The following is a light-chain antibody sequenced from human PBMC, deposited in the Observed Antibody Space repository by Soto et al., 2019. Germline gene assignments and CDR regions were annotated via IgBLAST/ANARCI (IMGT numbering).Light chain of an antibody. Sequence: QSVLTQPASVSGSPRQSITISCTGTNSDVGSYNLVSWFQQHPGKAPKLVIYEDTKRPSGVSDRFSGSKSGNTASLTISGLQAEDEADYYCFSYAGDSVYVFGTGTKVTVL. J-gene: IGLJ1*01. CDR3: FSYAGDSVYV. CDR1: NSDVGSYNL. CDR2: EDT. V-gene: IGLV2-23*01.